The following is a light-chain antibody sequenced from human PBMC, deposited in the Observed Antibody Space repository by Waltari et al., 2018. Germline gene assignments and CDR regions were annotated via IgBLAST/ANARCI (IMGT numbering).Light chain of an antibody. Sequence: QSVLTQPPSASGTPGQRVTISCSVSRPNIGNHYVYWYQQLPGTAPKLLIYRNTQRPSGVPDRFSGSKSGTSASLAISGLRSEDEADYYCAAWDDSLSGRVFGGGTKVTVL. V-gene: IGLV1-47*01. CDR1: RPNIGNHY. CDR2: RNT. J-gene: IGLJ3*02. CDR3: AAWDDSLSGRV.